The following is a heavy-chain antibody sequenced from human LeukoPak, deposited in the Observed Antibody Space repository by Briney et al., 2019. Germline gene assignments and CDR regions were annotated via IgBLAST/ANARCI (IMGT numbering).Heavy chain of an antibody. CDR2: ISGSGGST. D-gene: IGHD3-10*01. CDR3: AKGWGVDYYGFMDV. J-gene: IGHJ6*02. V-gene: IGHV3-23*01. CDR1: GFTFSSYA. Sequence: PGGSLRLSCAASGFTFSSYAMSWVRQAPGKGLEWVSAISGSGGSTYYADSVKGRFTISRDNSKNTLYLQMNSLRAEDTAIYYCAKGWGVDYYGFMDVWGQGTTVTVSS.